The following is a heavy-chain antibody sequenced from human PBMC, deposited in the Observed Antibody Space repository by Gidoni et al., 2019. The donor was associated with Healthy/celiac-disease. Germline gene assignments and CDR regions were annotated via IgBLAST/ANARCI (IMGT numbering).Heavy chain of an antibody. Sequence: EVQLVESGGGLVKPGGSLRLSCAASGFTFSNAWMSWVRQAPGKGLEWVGRIKSKADGGTTDYAAPVKGRFTISRDDSKNTLYLQMNSLKTEDTAVYYCTTDPSALITMIVVVTSWGQGTLVTVSS. V-gene: IGHV3-15*01. CDR3: TTDPSALITMIVVVTS. D-gene: IGHD3-22*01. CDR1: GFTFSNAW. J-gene: IGHJ5*02. CDR2: IKSKADGGTT.